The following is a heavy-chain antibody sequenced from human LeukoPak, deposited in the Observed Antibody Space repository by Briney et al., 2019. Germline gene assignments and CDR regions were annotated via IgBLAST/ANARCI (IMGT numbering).Heavy chain of an antibody. V-gene: IGHV1-18*01. Sequence: ASVTVSCKASGYTFTSYGISWVRQAPGQGLEWMGWISAYNGNTDYAQKLQGRVTMTTDTSTSTAYMELRSLRSDDTALYYCAREDSGYDQYNWFDPWGQGTLVTVSS. D-gene: IGHD5-12*01. CDR3: AREDSGYDQYNWFDP. J-gene: IGHJ5*02. CDR1: GYTFTSYG. CDR2: ISAYNGNT.